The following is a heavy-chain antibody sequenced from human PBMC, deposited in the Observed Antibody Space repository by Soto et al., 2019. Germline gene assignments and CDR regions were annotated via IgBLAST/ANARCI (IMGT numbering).Heavy chain of an antibody. V-gene: IGHV1-46*04. J-gene: IGHJ3*01. D-gene: IGHD3-3*01. CDR2: INPSGGST. CDR1: GYTFTSYS. CDR3: ATLFDFWSGHDDGVMREGDVFDF. Sequence: QVQLVQSGAEVKKPGASVKVSCKASGYTFTSYSMSWVRQAPGQGLEWMGVINPSGGSTTYAQELQGRVTMTRDTSTSKVYMERSSLRSEDTAVYYCATLFDFWSGHDDGVMREGDVFDFWGQGTMVTVSS.